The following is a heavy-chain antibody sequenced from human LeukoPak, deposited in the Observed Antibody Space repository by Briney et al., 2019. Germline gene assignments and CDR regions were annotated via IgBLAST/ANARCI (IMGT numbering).Heavy chain of an antibody. D-gene: IGHD6-19*01. CDR2: IIGSNTNT. CDR1: GFTFSSYA. Sequence: GGSLRLSCAASGFTFSSYAMSWIRQAPGKGLEWVSAIIGSNTNTYYADSVKGRFTISRDTSKNTLYLQMNSLRAEDTAVYYCARANGYSSGWYPHAFDIWGQGTMVTVSS. CDR3: ARANGYSSGWYPHAFDI. J-gene: IGHJ3*02. V-gene: IGHV3-23*01.